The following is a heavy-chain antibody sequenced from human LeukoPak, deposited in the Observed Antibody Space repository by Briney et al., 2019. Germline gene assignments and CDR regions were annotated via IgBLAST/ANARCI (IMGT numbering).Heavy chain of an antibody. CDR3: ASALYGDYSNIDY. V-gene: IGHV3-23*01. D-gene: IGHD4-17*01. Sequence: PGGSLRLSCAASGFTFSTFAMIWVRQPPGKGLEWVSAISGSGGSTYYADSVKGRLTISRDNSKNTLYLQMNSLRAEDTAVYYCASALYGDYSNIDYWGQGTLVTVSS. CDR2: ISGSGGST. CDR1: GFTFSTFA. J-gene: IGHJ4*02.